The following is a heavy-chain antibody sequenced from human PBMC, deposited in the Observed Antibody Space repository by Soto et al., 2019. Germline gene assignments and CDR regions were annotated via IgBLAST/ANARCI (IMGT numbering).Heavy chain of an antibody. CDR1: GGYISNYG. CDR3: ARGHYDFWSGYFATIDY. CDR2: IHYSGNT. D-gene: IGHD3-3*01. V-gene: IGHV4-59*08. Sequence: PSETLSVTCTVAGGYISNYGWSWIRQPPGKGLEWIGYIHYSGNTKYNPSLKSRVTISADTSKNQFSLKLSSVTAADTAVYYCARGHYDFWSGYFATIDYWGQGTLVTVSS. J-gene: IGHJ4*02.